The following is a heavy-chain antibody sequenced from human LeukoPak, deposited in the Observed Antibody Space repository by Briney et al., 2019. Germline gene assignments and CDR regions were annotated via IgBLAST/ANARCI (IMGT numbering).Heavy chain of an antibody. CDR2: IYRTGSA. CDR1: GGSISNGNW. D-gene: IGHD1-26*01. CDR3: VRCGSYCLDY. J-gene: IGHJ4*02. Sequence: SGTLSLTCGVSGGSISNGNWLSWVRQPPGKGLEWIGEIYRTGSANYNPSLKSRVTISVDKSKNQFSLSLNSVTAADTAVYYCVRCGSYCLDYWGQGTMVTVSS. V-gene: IGHV4-4*02.